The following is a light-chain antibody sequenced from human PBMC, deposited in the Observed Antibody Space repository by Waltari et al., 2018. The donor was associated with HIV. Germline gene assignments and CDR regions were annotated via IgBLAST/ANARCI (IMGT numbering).Light chain of an antibody. V-gene: IGLV1-44*01. CDR2: GND. Sequence: QSVLTQPPSAFGSPGQRLTISCSGSSSNSGSNAVNWYPHLPGTAPTLLIFGNDQRPSGVPARFSGSKSGTSASLAISGLRSEDEGEYYCASWDDSLKVVVFGGGTKLTV. CDR3: ASWDDSLKVVV. CDR1: SSNSGSNA. J-gene: IGLJ2*01.